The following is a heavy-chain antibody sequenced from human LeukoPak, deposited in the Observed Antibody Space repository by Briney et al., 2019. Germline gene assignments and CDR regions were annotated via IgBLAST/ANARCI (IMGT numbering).Heavy chain of an antibody. V-gene: IGHV1-3*01. Sequence: ASVKVSCKASGYTFTSYAMHWVRQAPGQRLEWMGWINAGNGNTKYSQKFQGRVTITADESTSTAYMELSSLTSEDTAIYYCARDSNDFWSGYRSWGQGTLVTVSS. CDR3: ARDSNDFWSGYRS. CDR2: INAGNGNT. CDR1: GYTFTSYA. J-gene: IGHJ4*02. D-gene: IGHD3-3*01.